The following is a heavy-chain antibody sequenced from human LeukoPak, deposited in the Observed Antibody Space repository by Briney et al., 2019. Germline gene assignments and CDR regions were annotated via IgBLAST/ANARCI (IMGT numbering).Heavy chain of an antibody. V-gene: IGHV3-23*01. CDR2: ITGSGDKT. CDR1: GFTPSNYD. D-gene: IGHD3-22*01. CDR3: AKARRESSGDFFEQ. J-gene: IGHJ4*02. Sequence: GGSLRLSCAASGFTPSNYDMSWARQAPGKGLAWVSTITGSGDKTYYEDAVKGRFTISRDNSKNTLYLKMNTLRVEDTAVYYCAKARRESSGDFFEQWGQGTLVTVSS.